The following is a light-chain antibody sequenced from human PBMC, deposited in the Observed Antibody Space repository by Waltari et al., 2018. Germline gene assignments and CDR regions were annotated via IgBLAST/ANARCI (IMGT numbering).Light chain of an antibody. CDR3: AVWDDSLNGVV. CDR2: YDD. CDR1: RSNIRNNA. J-gene: IGLJ2*01. V-gene: IGLV1-36*01. Sequence: QSVLTQPPSVSEAPRQRVTISCSGSRSNIRNNAVSWYQQLPGKAPKLLIYYDDLLPSGLCDRFSGSKSGTSASLAISGLQSDDEADYYCAVWDDSLNGVVFGGGTKLTVL.